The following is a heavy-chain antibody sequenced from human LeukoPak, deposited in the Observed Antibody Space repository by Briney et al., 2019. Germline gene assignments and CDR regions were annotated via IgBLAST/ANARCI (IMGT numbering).Heavy chain of an antibody. D-gene: IGHD5-12*01. CDR2: INHSGST. J-gene: IGHJ4*02. CDR3: AREWHHVFDY. V-gene: IGHV4-34*01. CDR1: SVTFSGYY. Sequence: SETLSLTCAVYSVTFSGYYWSWLPHPPGKEREWIGEINHSGSTNYNPSLKSRVTISVDTSKNQFSLKLSSVTAADTAVYYCAREWHHVFDYWGQGNLVTVSS.